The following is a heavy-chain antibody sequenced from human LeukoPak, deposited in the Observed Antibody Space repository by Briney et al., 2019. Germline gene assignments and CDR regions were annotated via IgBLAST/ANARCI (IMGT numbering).Heavy chain of an antibody. J-gene: IGHJ4*01. V-gene: IGHV3-74*01. CDR3: VRSAFLTTEFYFDY. CDR2: INTDGRTI. CDR1: GFTFDDYA. D-gene: IGHD4-11*01. Sequence: PGGSLRLSCAASGFTFDDYAMHWVRQAPGKGLVWVSRINTDGRTITYADSVKGRFTISRDNARNTLYLQMNSLRAEDTAVYYCVRSAFLTTEFYFDYWGHGTLVTVSS.